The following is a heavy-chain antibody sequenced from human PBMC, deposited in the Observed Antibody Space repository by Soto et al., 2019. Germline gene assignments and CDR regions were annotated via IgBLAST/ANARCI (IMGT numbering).Heavy chain of an antibody. CDR1: GYTFTGYY. CDR3: ARGPPQTGGDAFDI. Sequence: ASVKVSCKASGYTFTGYYMHWVRQAPGQGLEWMGWINPNSGGTNYAQKFQGWVTMTRDTSISTAYMELSRLRSDDTAVYYCARGPPQTGGDAFDIWGQGTMVTVSS. D-gene: IGHD7-27*01. J-gene: IGHJ3*02. CDR2: INPNSGGT. V-gene: IGHV1-2*04.